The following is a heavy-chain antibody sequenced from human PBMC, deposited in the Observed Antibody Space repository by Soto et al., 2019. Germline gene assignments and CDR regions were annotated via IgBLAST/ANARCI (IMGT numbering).Heavy chain of an antibody. V-gene: IGHV4-59*01. CDR3: ARVLRGYSGYGFDY. Sequence: SETLSLTCTVSGGSISSYYWSWIRQPPGKGLEWIGYIYYSGSTNYNPSLKSRVTISVDTSKNQFSLKLSSVTAADTAVYYCARVLRGYSGYGFDYWGQGTLVTVS. J-gene: IGHJ4*02. CDR2: IYYSGST. CDR1: GGSISSYY. D-gene: IGHD5-12*01.